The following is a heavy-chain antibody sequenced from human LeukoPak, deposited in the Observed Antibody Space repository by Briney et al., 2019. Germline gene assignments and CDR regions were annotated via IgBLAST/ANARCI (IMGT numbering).Heavy chain of an antibody. CDR1: GGSISSYY. CDR2: IYTSGST. Sequence: SETLSLTCTVSGGSISSYYWSWIRQPAGKGLEWIGRIYTSGSTNYYPSLKSRVNMSVDTSKNQFSLKLSSVTAADTAVYYCARDWITPRSSGWYEGWFDPWGQGTLVTVSS. D-gene: IGHD6-19*01. CDR3: ARDWITPRSSGWYEGWFDP. J-gene: IGHJ5*02. V-gene: IGHV4-4*07.